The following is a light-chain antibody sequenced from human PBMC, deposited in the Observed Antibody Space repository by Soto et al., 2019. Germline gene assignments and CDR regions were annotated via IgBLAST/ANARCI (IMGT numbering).Light chain of an antibody. J-gene: IGKJ1*01. CDR1: QNIDNK. V-gene: IGKV3-15*01. CDR2: DAS. CDR3: QQYNNWWT. Sequence: EIWMTQSPATLSVSPGERATLSCRASQNIDNKLVWYKQKPGQVPRLLIYDASTRATGIPARLSGSGSGTEFTLTISSMKSEDFAVYYCQQYNNWWTFGQGTKVDIK.